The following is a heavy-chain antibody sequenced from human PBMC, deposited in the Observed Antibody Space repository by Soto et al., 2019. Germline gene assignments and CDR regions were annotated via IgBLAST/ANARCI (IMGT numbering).Heavy chain of an antibody. D-gene: IGHD3-10*01. J-gene: IGHJ6*02. V-gene: IGHV3-21*01. CDR1: GFTFSTYS. Sequence: GGSLRLSCTASGFTFSTYSLNWVRQAPGKGLEWVSFITGSSGHKFYADSLRGRFTISRDNAKNSLYLQMNNLRAEDTAIYYCARDGEAHFGLDVWGQGXTVTV. CDR2: ITGSSGHK. CDR3: ARDGEAHFGLDV.